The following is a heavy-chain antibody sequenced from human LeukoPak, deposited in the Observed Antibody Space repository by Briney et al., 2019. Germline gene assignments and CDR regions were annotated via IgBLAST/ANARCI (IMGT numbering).Heavy chain of an antibody. CDR3: ARSSGYSYGSFDY. J-gene: IGHJ4*02. CDR1: GYSFTSYW. D-gene: IGHD5-18*01. Sequence: GESLQISCKGSGYSFTSYWIGWVRQMPGKGLGWMGIIYPGDSDTRYSPSFQGQVTISADKSISTAYLQWSSLKASDTAMYYCARSSGYSYGSFDYWGQGTLVTVSS. V-gene: IGHV5-51*01. CDR2: IYPGDSDT.